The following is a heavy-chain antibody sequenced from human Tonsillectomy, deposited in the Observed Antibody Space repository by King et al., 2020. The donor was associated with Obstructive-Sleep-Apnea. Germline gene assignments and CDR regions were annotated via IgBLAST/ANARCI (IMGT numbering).Heavy chain of an antibody. CDR1: GFTFSSYS. CDR2: ITSSSSYV. V-gene: IGHV3-21*01. CDR3: ARVSAEWGDINSYYYVGRFDY. J-gene: IGHJ4*02. Sequence: VQLVESGGGLVKPGGSLRLSCAASGFTFSSYSINWVRQAPGKGLEWVSSITSSSSYVYYADSVKGRFTISRDNAKNSLYLQMNSLRAEDTAVYYCARVSAEWGDINSYYYVGRFDYWGQGTLVTVSS. D-gene: IGHD3-22*01.